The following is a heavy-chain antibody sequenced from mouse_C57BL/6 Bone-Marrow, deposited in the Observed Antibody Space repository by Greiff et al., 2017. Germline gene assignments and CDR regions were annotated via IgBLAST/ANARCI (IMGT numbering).Heavy chain of an antibody. Sequence: VQLKQSGAELVKPGASVKISCKASGYAFSSYWMNWVKQRPGKGLEWIGQIYPGDGDTNYNGKFKGKATLTADKSSSTAYMQSSRLTSGDSAVYLCERFLAGTGGFAYWGQGALVAVSA. D-gene: IGHD4-1*01. CDR3: ERFLAGTGGFAY. J-gene: IGHJ3*01. CDR2: IYPGDGDT. V-gene: IGHV1-80*01. CDR1: GYAFSSYW.